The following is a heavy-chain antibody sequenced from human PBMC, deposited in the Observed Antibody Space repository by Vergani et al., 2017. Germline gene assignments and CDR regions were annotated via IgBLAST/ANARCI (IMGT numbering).Heavy chain of an antibody. Sequence: QVQLQESGPGLVKPSETLSLTCTVSGGSISSSSYYWGWIRQPPGKGLEWIGSIYYSGSTYYNPSLKRRVTISVDTSKNQFSLKLSSVTAADTAVYYCARDKSPHRNWFDPWGQGTLVTVSS. J-gene: IGHJ5*02. CDR1: GGSISSSSYY. CDR2: IYYSGST. CDR3: ARDKSPHRNWFDP. V-gene: IGHV4-39*07.